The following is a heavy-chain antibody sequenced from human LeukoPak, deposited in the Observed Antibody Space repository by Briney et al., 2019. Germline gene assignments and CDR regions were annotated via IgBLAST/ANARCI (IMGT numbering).Heavy chain of an antibody. Sequence: ASVKVSCKVSGYTLTELSMHWVRQAPGKGLEWMGRFDPEDGETIYAQKFQGRVTITADESTSTAYMELSGLRSEDTAMYYCARDYGSGTYGLIDYWGQGTLVTVSS. CDR1: GYTLTELS. CDR2: FDPEDGET. J-gene: IGHJ4*02. CDR3: ARDYGSGTYGLIDY. V-gene: IGHV1-24*01. D-gene: IGHD3-10*01.